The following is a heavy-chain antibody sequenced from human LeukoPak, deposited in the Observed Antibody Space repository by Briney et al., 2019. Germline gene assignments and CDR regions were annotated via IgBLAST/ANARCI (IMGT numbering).Heavy chain of an antibody. Sequence: PGGSLRLSCAASGFTFSSYSMNWVRQAPGKGLEWVSAISGSGGSTYYADSVKGRFTISRDNSKNTLYLQMNSLRAEDTAVYYCAKRSGGNYDSKSTFDYWGQGTLVTVSS. CDR2: ISGSGGST. CDR1: GFTFSSYS. J-gene: IGHJ4*02. D-gene: IGHD3-22*01. V-gene: IGHV3-23*01. CDR3: AKRSGGNYDSKSTFDY.